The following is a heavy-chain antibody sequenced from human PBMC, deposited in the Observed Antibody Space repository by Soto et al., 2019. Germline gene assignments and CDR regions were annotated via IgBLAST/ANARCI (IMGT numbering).Heavy chain of an antibody. Sequence: GGSLRLSCAASGFTFSSYSMNWVRQAPGKGLEWVSSISSSSSYIYYADSVKGRFTISRDNAKNSLYLQMNSLRAEDTAVYYCARVEVVITTTPDVLDYWGQGTLVTVSS. J-gene: IGHJ4*02. V-gene: IGHV3-21*01. CDR1: GFTFSSYS. CDR3: ARVEVVITTTPDVLDY. D-gene: IGHD3-22*01. CDR2: ISSSSSYI.